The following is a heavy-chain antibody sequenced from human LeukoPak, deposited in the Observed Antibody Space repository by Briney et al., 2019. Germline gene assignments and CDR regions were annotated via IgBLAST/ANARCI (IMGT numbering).Heavy chain of an antibody. D-gene: IGHD3-3*01. CDR2: IKIDGSEK. Sequence: GGSLRLSCVASGFTFGKYRMSWVRQAPGKGLEWVANIKIDGSEKNYVDSVKGRFTISRDNTKNSLYLQMNSLRVEDTAVFYCARDQYDTWSRRGNFDSWGQGTLVIVSS. V-gene: IGHV3-7*03. CDR3: ARDQYDTWSRRGNFDS. CDR1: GFTFGKYR. J-gene: IGHJ4*02.